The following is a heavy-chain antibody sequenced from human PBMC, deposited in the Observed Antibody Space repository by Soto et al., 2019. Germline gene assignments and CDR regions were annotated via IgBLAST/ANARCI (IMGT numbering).Heavy chain of an antibody. CDR3: AKEAGWLQSKSIDY. J-gene: IGHJ4*02. CDR2: ISYDGSNK. CDR1: GFTFSSYG. V-gene: IGHV3-30*18. D-gene: IGHD5-12*01. Sequence: GGSLRLSCAASGFTFSSYGMHWVRQAPGKGLEWVAVISYDGSNKYYADSVKGRFTISGDNSKNTLYLQMNSLRAEDTAVYYCAKEAGWLQSKSIDYWGQGTLVTVSS.